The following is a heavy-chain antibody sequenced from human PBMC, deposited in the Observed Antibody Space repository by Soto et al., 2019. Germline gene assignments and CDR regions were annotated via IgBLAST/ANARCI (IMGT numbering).Heavy chain of an antibody. CDR1: GGSISSYY. CDR2: IYYSGST. CDR3: ARGHCSGGSCYFDY. Sequence: QVQLQESGPGLVKPSETLSLTCTVSGGSISSYYWSWIRQPPGKGLEWIGYIYYSGSTNYNPSLKSRVTISVDTSKNQFPLKLSSVTAADTAVYYCARGHCSGGSCYFDYWGQGTLVTVSS. J-gene: IGHJ4*02. V-gene: IGHV4-59*01. D-gene: IGHD2-15*01.